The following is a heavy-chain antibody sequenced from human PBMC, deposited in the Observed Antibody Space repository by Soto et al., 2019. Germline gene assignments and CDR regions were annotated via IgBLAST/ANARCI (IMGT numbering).Heavy chain of an antibody. Sequence: QEQLVESGGGVVQPGRSLRLSCVASGFTFRSYGMHWVRQAPGKGLEWVAVMSDDESKKYYADSVKGRFTISRDNSKNTLFLQMDTLISEDTAVYYCARTAGGRVRGALDIWAQGTMVTVSS. CDR3: ARTAGGRVRGALDI. CDR2: MSDDESKK. J-gene: IGHJ3*02. V-gene: IGHV3-30-3*01. CDR1: GFTFRSYG. D-gene: IGHD6-13*01.